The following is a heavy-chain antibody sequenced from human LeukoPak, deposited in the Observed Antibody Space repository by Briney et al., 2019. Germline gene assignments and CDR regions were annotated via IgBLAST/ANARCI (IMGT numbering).Heavy chain of an antibody. CDR1: GYTFTSYG. CDR3: AGDHPTVAGYQGGIDY. J-gene: IGHJ4*02. V-gene: IGHV1-18*01. Sequence: ASVKVSCKASGYTFTSYGISWVRQAPGQGLEWMGWISAYNGNTNNAQKLQGRVTMTTDPSTSTAYMELRSLRSDDPPVYYFAGDHPTVAGYQGGIDYWGQGTLVTVSS. CDR2: ISAYNGNT. D-gene: IGHD6-19*01.